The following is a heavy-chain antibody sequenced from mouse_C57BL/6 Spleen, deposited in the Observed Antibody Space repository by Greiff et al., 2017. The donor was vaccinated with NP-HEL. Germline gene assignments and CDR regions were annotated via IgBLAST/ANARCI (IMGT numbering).Heavy chain of an antibody. J-gene: IGHJ2*01. CDR1: GYTFTGYW. Sequence: VQRVESGAELMKPGASVKLSCKATGYTFTGYWIEWVKQRPGHGLEWIGEILPGRGSTNYNEKFKGKATFTADTSSNTAYMQLSSLTTEDSAIYYCARDYGSNYWGQGTTLTVSS. D-gene: IGHD1-1*01. V-gene: IGHV1-9*01. CDR3: ARDYGSNY. CDR2: ILPGRGST.